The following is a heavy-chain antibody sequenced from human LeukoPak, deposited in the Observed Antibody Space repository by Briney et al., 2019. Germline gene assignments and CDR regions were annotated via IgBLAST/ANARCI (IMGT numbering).Heavy chain of an antibody. CDR1: GFTFSNFA. D-gene: IGHD1-14*01. V-gene: IGHV3-23*01. CDR3: AKDREPSRYHGMHV. Sequence: GGSLRLSCAASGFTFSNFAMSWVRQAPGKGLEWVSIISNSGDTTDYGDSVKGRFTVSRDNFKNTVYLQMNSLRAEDTAVYYCAKDREPSRYHGMHVWGQGTTVTVSS. CDR2: ISNSGDTT. J-gene: IGHJ6*02.